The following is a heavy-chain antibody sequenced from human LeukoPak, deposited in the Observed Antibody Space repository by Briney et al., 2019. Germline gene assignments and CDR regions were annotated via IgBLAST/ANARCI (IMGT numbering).Heavy chain of an antibody. CDR3: VRDSGSSYGYYFLH. V-gene: IGHV3-21*01. CDR2: ISSSSSHM. J-gene: IGHJ1*01. Sequence: GGSLRLSCAASGFTFSSYSMNWVRQAPGKGLEWVSSISSSSSHMFYADSVKGRFSISRDNANNSLYLQMSSLRAEDTAVYYCVRDSGSSYGYYFLHWGQGTLVTVSS. CDR1: GFTFSSYS. D-gene: IGHD1-26*01.